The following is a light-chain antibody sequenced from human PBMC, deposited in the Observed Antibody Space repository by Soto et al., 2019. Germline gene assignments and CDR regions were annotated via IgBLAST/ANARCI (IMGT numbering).Light chain of an antibody. Sequence: DIQMTQSPSTLSASVGDRVTITCRASQSISSWLAWYHQKPGKAPKLLIYKASSLESGVPSRFSGSGSGTEFTLTISSLQPDDFATYYCQQYNSYSWTVGQSTKVEI. CDR1: QSISSW. CDR2: KAS. CDR3: QQYNSYSWT. V-gene: IGKV1-5*03. J-gene: IGKJ1*01.